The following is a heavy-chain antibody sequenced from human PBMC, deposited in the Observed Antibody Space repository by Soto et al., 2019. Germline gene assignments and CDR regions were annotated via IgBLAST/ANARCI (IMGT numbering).Heavy chain of an antibody. Sequence: GGSLRLSCAASGFTFSGSAMHWVRQASGKGLEWVGRITSKANSYVTAYAASVKGRFTISRDDSQNTLYLQMDSLKTEDTAVYYCSHGYYQYFNSWGPGTLVTVSS. V-gene: IGHV3-73*01. CDR3: SHGYYQYFNS. J-gene: IGHJ4*02. CDR1: GFTFSGSA. CDR2: ITSKANSYVT. D-gene: IGHD5-18*01.